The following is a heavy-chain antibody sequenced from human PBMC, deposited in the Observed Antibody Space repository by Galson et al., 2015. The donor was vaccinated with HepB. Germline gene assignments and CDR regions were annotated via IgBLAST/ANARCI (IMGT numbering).Heavy chain of an antibody. CDR1: GFTFSSYW. CDR3: ARNPIAVAGVEASRWFDP. V-gene: IGHV3-7*01. CDR2: IKQDGSEK. Sequence: SLRLSCAASGFTFSSYWMSWVRQAPGKGLEWVANIKQDGSEKYYVDSVKGRFTISRDNAKNSLYLQMNSLRAEDTAVYYCARNPIAVAGVEASRWFDPWGQGTLVTVSS. J-gene: IGHJ5*02. D-gene: IGHD6-19*01.